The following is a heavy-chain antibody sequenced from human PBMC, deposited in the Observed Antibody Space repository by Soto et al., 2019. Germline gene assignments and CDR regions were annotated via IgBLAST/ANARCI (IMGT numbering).Heavy chain of an antibody. CDR3: EKGGYNWNSYLPY. V-gene: IGHV3-9*01. CDR2: ISWNIGSI. D-gene: IGHD1-7*01. CDR1: GFTFDDYA. J-gene: IGHJ4*01. Sequence: EVQLVESGGGLVQPVRSLRLSCAASGFTFDDYARHWVRQAPGKGLEWVPGISWNIGSIGYADSVQGRFTISRDNVNNSQYLEMNSLRAEDTALYYCEKGGYNWNSYLPYWGNGPLVTVSS.